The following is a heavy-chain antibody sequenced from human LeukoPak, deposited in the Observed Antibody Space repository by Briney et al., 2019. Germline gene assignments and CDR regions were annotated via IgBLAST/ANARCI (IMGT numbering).Heavy chain of an antibody. CDR1: GNYW. V-gene: IGHV3-74*01. CDR3: VSFYETN. CDR2: VNSDGSWT. J-gene: IGHJ4*02. D-gene: IGHD2-2*01. Sequence: GGSLRLSCAASGNYWMHWVRQAPGKGLVWVSHVNSDGSWTSHADSVKGRFTISKDNAKNTVYLQMNNLRTEDTAVYYCVSFYETNWGRGTLVTVSS.